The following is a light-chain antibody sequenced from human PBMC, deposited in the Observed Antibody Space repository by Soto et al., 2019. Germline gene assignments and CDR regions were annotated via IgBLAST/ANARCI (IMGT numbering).Light chain of an antibody. V-gene: IGKV3-15*01. CDR1: QSVSSN. CDR2: GAS. Sequence: EIVMAQPPATLSVSPGERATLSCRASQSVSSNLAWYQQKPGQAPRLLIYGASTRATGIPARFSGSGSGTEFTLTISSLQSEDFAVYYCQQYNNWPPVTFGGGTKVDIK. J-gene: IGKJ4*01. CDR3: QQYNNWPPVT.